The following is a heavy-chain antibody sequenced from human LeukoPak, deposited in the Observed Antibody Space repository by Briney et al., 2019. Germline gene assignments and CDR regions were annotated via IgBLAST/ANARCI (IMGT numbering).Heavy chain of an antibody. CDR3: AKAANKMTTVTHNWFDP. D-gene: IGHD4-17*01. J-gene: IGHJ5*02. CDR1: GFTSSSYA. CDR2: ISGSGGST. Sequence: GGSLRLSCAASGFTSSSYAMSWVRQAPGKGLEWVSAISGSGGSTYYADSVKGRFTISRDNSKNTLYLQMNSLRAEDTAVYYCAKAANKMTTVTHNWFDPWGQGTLVTVSS. V-gene: IGHV3-23*01.